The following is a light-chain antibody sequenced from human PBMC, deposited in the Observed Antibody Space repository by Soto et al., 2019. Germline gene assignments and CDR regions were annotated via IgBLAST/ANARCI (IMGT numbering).Light chain of an antibody. V-gene: IGKV1-39*01. J-gene: IGKJ5*01. Sequence: DIQMTQSPSSLSASVGDRVTITCRASQSINYNLNWYQQKPGKAPKLLIYAASSLQSGVPLRFSGSGSGTDFTLTISSLQPEDFATYFCQQSYSLPPITFGQGTRLEIK. CDR3: QQSYSLPPIT. CDR2: AAS. CDR1: QSINYN.